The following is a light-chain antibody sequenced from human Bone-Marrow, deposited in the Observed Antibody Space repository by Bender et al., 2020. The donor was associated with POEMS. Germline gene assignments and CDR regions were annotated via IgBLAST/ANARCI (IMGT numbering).Light chain of an antibody. V-gene: IGLV2-14*02. Sequence: QSALTQPASVSGSPGQSITVSCTGTSSDVGGYNLVSWYQQHPGKVPKVLIYEGSQRPSGVSSRFSGSKSGNTASLTISGLQAEDEADYYCSSYTSTSTLVFGGGTKLTVL. CDR3: SSYTSTSTLV. J-gene: IGLJ2*01. CDR1: SSDVGGYNL. CDR2: EGS.